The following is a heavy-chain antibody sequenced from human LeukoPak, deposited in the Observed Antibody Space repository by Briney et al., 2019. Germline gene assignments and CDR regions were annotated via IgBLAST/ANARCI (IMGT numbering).Heavy chain of an antibody. D-gene: IGHD1-1*01. V-gene: IGHV4-59*08. Sequence: SETLSLTCTVSGDSISSYYRSWIRQPPGKGLEWIGYIHYSGSTNYNPSLMSRVTMSVDTSKNHFSLKLSYVTAADTAVYYCARQIYGNDRFDPWGQGTLVTVSS. CDR3: ARQIYGNDRFDP. CDR2: IHYSGST. J-gene: IGHJ5*02. CDR1: GDSISSYY.